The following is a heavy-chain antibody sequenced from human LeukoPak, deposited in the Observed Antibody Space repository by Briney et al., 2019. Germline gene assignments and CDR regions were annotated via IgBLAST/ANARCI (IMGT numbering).Heavy chain of an antibody. D-gene: IGHD3-10*01. CDR1: GFTFSSYS. CDR2: ISSSSSYI. V-gene: IGHV3-21*01. Sequence: GGSLRLSXAASGFTFSSYSMNWVRQAPGKGLEWVSSISSSSSYIYYADSVKGRFTISRDNAKNSLYLQMNSLRAEDTAVYYSAKGFEAYGGAFDIWGQGTMVTVSS. J-gene: IGHJ3*02. CDR3: AKGFEAYGGAFDI.